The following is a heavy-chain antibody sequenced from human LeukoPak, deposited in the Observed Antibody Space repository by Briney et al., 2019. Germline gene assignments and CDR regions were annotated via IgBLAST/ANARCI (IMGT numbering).Heavy chain of an antibody. CDR1: GYTFTSYY. D-gene: IGHD3-9*01. J-gene: IGHJ6*02. CDR2: INPRVGSI. Sequence: ASVKVSGMASGYTFTSYYIQWVRQAPGQGLEWMGMINPRVGSIIYAQKFQGRVSMTRDTSTSTVYMALSSLRYEDTAVYYCARGWDYDILTGYQRRYNYYRMDVWGQGTTVTVSS. CDR3: ARGWDYDILTGYQRRYNYYRMDV. V-gene: IGHV1-46*01.